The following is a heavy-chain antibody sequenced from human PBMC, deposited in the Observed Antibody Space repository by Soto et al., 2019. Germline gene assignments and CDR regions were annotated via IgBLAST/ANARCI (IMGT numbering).Heavy chain of an antibody. Sequence: GGSLRLSCAASGFTFDDYAMHWVRQAPGKGLEWVSGISRNSGSIGYADSVKGRFTISKDNAKNSLDLQMNSLGAEDTALYYCAKSLRRFGELFRVSSSDAFDIWGQGTMVTVSS. CDR1: GFTFDDYA. V-gene: IGHV3-9*01. D-gene: IGHD3-10*01. J-gene: IGHJ3*02. CDR2: ISRNSGSI. CDR3: AKSLRRFGELFRVSSSDAFDI.